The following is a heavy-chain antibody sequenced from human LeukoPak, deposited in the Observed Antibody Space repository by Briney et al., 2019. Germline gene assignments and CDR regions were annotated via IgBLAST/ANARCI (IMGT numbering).Heavy chain of an antibody. CDR1: GGSISSYY. Sequence: SETLSLTCTVSGGSISSYYWSWIRQPAGKGLEWIGRIYTSGSTNYNPSLKSRVTMSVDTSKNQFSLKLSSVTAADTAVYYCARVLLRYGDFYFDYWGQGTLVTVSS. V-gene: IGHV4-4*07. D-gene: IGHD4-17*01. J-gene: IGHJ4*02. CDR3: ARVLLRYGDFYFDY. CDR2: IYTSGST.